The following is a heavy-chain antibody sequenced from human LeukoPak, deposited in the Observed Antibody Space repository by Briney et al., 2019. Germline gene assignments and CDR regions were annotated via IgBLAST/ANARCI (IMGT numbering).Heavy chain of an antibody. D-gene: IGHD4-17*01. CDR3: ARSPYGDYVFARYSLAAFDI. V-gene: IGHV3-48*01. CDR1: GFTFGTYS. CDR2: ITSSSTII. J-gene: IGHJ3*02. Sequence: KSGGSLRLSCEASGFTFGTYSMNWVRQAPGKGLEWVSYITSSSTIIYYADSVKGRFTISRDNAKNSLYLQMNSLRADDTAVYYCARSPYGDYVFARYSLAAFDIWGQGTMVTVSS.